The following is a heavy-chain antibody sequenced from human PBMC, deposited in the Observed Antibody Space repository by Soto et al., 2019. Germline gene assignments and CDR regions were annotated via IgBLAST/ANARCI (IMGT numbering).Heavy chain of an antibody. D-gene: IGHD1-26*01. CDR2: INAGNGNT. CDR3: ARDWRIVGATVGY. CDR1: GYTFTSYA. J-gene: IGHJ4*02. Sequence: GASVKVSCKASGYTFTSYAMHWVRQAPGQRLEWMGWINAGNGNTKYSQKFQGRVTITRDTSASTAYMELSSLRSEDTAVYYCARDWRIVGATVGYWGQGTLVTVSS. V-gene: IGHV1-3*01.